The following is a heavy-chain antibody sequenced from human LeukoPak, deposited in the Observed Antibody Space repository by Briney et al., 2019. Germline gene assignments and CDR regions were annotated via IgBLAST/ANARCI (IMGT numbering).Heavy chain of an antibody. CDR2: ISGSGSTT. J-gene: IGHJ4*02. CDR3: ARDMGYSYGYSYFDH. Sequence: GGSLRLSCAASGFTFSSCAMNWVRQAPGKGLEWVSAISGSGSTTYYADSVKGRFTISRDNAKNSLYLQMNSLRAEDTAVYYCARDMGYSYGYSYFDHWGQGTLVTVSS. V-gene: IGHV3-23*01. CDR1: GFTFSSCA. D-gene: IGHD5-18*01.